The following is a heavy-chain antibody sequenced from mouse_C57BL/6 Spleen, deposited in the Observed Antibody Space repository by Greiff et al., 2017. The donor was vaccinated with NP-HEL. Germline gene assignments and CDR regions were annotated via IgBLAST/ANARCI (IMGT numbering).Heavy chain of an antibody. CDR3: ARNYYGSSWLGD. D-gene: IGHD1-1*01. V-gene: IGHV1-82*01. J-gene: IGHJ2*01. Sequence: QVQLQQSGPELVKPGASVKISCKASGYAFSRSWMNWVKQRPGKGLEWIGRIYPGDGDTNYNGKFKGKATLTADKSSSTAYMQLSSLTSEDSAVYFCARNYYGSSWLGDWGQGTTLTVSS. CDR1: GYAFSRSW. CDR2: IYPGDGDT.